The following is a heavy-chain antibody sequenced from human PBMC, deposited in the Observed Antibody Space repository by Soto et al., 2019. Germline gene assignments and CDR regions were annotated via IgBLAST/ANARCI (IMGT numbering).Heavy chain of an antibody. J-gene: IGHJ3*02. V-gene: IGHV3-7*03. Sequence: GGSLRLSCAASGFTFGYYWMSWVRQAPGKGLEWLATIKWDASEKKYVDSVKGRFTMSRDDSKSIAYLQMNSLKTEDTAVYYCTRDDFWSGYFDIWGQGTMVTVSS. CDR2: IKWDASEK. CDR3: TRDDFWSGYFDI. D-gene: IGHD3-3*01. CDR1: GFTFGYYW.